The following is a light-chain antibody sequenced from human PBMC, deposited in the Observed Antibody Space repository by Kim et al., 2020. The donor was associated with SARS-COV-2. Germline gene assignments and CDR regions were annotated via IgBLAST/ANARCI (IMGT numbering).Light chain of an antibody. CDR2: WAS. CDR1: QSVLYSSNNKNY. CDR3: QQYSSTLYT. Sequence: RVTLNCKASQSVLYSSNNKNYFAWNPQKPGQPPKLLIYWASTRESGVPDRFGGSGSGTDFTLTIGSLRAEDVAVYFCQQYSSTLYTFGQGTRLEI. V-gene: IGKV4-1*01. J-gene: IGKJ2*01.